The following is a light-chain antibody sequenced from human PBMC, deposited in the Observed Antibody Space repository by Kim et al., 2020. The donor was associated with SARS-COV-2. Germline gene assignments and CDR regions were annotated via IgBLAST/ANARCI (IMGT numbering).Light chain of an antibody. V-gene: IGKV1-9*01. J-gene: IGKJ4*01. CDR1: QDISTY. CDR3: QHLSSPLT. CDR2: AAS. Sequence: SESVGNRSTSTCRASQDISTYLAWDQQKPGKAPNLLICAASTLQSGVPSRFSGSGSGTEFTLTISSLQPEDFATYYCQHLSSPLTFGGGTKVDIK.